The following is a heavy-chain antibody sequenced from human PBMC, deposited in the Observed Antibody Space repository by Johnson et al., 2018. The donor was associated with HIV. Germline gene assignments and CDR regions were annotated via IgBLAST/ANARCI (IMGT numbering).Heavy chain of an antibody. CDR1: GLIFSRSW. CDR2: TNSDGSST. CDR3: AKDFRRFFPTPDAFDI. D-gene: IGHD4-23*01. Sequence: MLLVESGGGLVQPGGSLRLSCAASGLIFSRSWMHWVRQAPGKGLVWVSRTNSDGSSTNYAASVQGRFTVSRDNSKNTLYLQMNSLRAEDTAVYYCAKDFRRFFPTPDAFDIWGQGTMVTVSS. V-gene: IGHV3-74*01. J-gene: IGHJ3*02.